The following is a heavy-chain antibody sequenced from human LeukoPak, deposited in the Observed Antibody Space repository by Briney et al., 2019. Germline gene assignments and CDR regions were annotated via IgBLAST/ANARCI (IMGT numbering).Heavy chain of an antibody. V-gene: IGHV3-73*01. CDR3: TGGSGWYSPDY. CDR2: IGNKAISYAT. D-gene: IGHD6-19*01. Sequence: PGGSLRLSCAASGFTFSGSVMHWVRQASGKGLEWVGRIGNKAISYATVYAASVKGRFTISRDDSEKTAYLHMNSLKTEDTAVYYCTGGSGWYSPDYWGQGTLVTVSA. J-gene: IGHJ4*02. CDR1: GFTFSGSV.